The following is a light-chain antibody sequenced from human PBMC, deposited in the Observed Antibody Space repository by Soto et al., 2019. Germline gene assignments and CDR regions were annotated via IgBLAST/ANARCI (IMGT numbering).Light chain of an antibody. CDR3: QQYNNWPPIT. J-gene: IGKJ5*01. CDR2: AAS. Sequence: DIQMTQSPSSVSASVGDRVTISCRASQHINNWLAWYQQKPGTAPKLLIHAASTLQSGVPSRFSGSGSGTDFTLTISSLQPEDFAVYYCQQYNNWPPITFGQGTRLEIK. CDR1: QHINNW. V-gene: IGKV1-12*01.